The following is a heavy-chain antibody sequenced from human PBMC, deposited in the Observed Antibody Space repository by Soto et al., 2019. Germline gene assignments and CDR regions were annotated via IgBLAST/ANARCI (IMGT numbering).Heavy chain of an antibody. D-gene: IGHD1-1*01. CDR1: GGSISSGGTGSY. Sequence: QVQLQESGPGLVKPSQTLSLTCTVSGGSISSGGTGSYWTWIRQLPGKGLECIGYIYYTGNTYYNPSLKRRPPISIDTSETQFSLKLTSVTAADTAVYFCASGHDAYKVRYWGQGTLVTVSS. V-gene: IGHV4-31*03. CDR2: IYYTGNT. CDR3: ASGHDAYKVRY. J-gene: IGHJ4*02.